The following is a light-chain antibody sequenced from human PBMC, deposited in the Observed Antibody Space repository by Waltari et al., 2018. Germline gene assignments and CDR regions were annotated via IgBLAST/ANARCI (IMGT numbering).Light chain of an antibody. J-gene: IGKJ1*01. CDR1: QSVSSSY. Sequence: EIVLTQSPGTLSLSPGARATLSCRASQSVSSSYLAWYQQKPGQAPRLLIYGASSRATGIPDRFSGSGSGTDFTLTISRLEPEDFAVYYCQQYGSSFLPWTFGQGTKVEIK. CDR2: GAS. V-gene: IGKV3-20*01. CDR3: QQYGSSFLPWT.